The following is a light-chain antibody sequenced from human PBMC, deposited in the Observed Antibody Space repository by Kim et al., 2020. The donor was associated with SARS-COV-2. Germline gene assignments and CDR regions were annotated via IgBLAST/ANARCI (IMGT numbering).Light chain of an antibody. CDR2: ATS. CDR1: QNIHIY. J-gene: IGKJ2*01. V-gene: IGKV1-39*01. Sequence: ASVGDRVTITCRESQNIHIYLNWYQQKPGKAPNLLIYATSTLESGVPSRFSGSRSGTTFTLTINSLRPEDFATYYCQQSYIPPYTFGQGTKLEI. CDR3: QQSYIPPYT.